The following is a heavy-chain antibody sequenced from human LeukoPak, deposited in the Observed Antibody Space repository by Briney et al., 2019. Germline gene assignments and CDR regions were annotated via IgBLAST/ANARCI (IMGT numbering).Heavy chain of an antibody. CDR1: VAPSGRAA. CDR3: VGEPYDM. Sequence: GGPLTFSSVFPVAPSGRAAMSWAGQAPGKGIEWMGVISKDRSITAYAVSVKGRFTMSRENSKNTLYLQMNSLRPEDWTVYYCVGEPYDMWGQGTMVTVSS. V-gene: IGHV3-30*16. J-gene: IGHJ3*02. CDR2: ISKDRSIT.